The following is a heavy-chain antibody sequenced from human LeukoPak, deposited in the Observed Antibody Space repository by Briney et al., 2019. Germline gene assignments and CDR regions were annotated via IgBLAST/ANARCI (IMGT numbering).Heavy chain of an antibody. V-gene: IGHV3-30*02. CDR1: GFTFSNYG. CDR3: AKDRKRDYDFWSGPVNWFDP. CDR2: IRFDGSNK. J-gene: IGHJ5*02. D-gene: IGHD3-3*01. Sequence: GGSLRLSCASSGFTFSNYGMQWVRQAPGKGLEWVTFIRFDGSNKFYADSVKGRFTISRDNPKNTLYLQMNSLRAEDTAVYYCAKDRKRDYDFWSGPVNWFDPWGQGTLVTVSS.